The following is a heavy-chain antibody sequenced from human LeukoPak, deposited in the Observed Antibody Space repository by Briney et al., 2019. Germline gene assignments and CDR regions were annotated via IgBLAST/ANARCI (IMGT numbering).Heavy chain of an antibody. V-gene: IGHV3-30*18. CDR3: AKDLPSRAIDY. J-gene: IGHJ4*02. CDR1: GFTFSSYA. CDR2: ISYDGSNK. Sequence: GGSLRLSCAASGFTFSSYAMSWVRQAPGKGLEWVAVISYDGSNKYYADSVKGRFTISRDNSKNTLYLQMNSLRAEDTAVYYCAKDLPSRAIDYWGQGTLVTVSS.